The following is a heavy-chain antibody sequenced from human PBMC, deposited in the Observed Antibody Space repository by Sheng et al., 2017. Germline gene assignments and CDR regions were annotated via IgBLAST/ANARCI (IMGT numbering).Heavy chain of an antibody. D-gene: IGHD3-22*01. V-gene: IGHV4-38-2*02. CDR3: ARDPTSSGYYYVGDAFDS. CDR1: GYSISSGYY. J-gene: IGHJ3*01. Sequence: QVQLQESGPGLVKPSETLSLTCAVSGYSISSGYYWGWIRQPPGKGLEWIGSIYHSGSTYYNPSLKSRVTISVDTSKNQFSLKLSSVTAADTAVYYCARDPTSSGYYYVGDAFDSLGAQGDKWSPSLQ. CDR2: IYHSGST.